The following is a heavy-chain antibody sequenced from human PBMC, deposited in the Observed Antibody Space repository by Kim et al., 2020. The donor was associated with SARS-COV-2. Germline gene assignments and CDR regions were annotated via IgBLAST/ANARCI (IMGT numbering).Heavy chain of an antibody. J-gene: IGHJ6*02. CDR3: ARGGGGWRNFYYGLDV. CDR1: GLIVINNY. V-gene: IGHV3-53*01. Sequence: GGSLRLSCAASGLIVINNYMNWVRQAPRKGLEWVSIIHSGGSTYYADSVKGRFTISRDNSKNTLYLQMNSLRPEDTAVYYCARGGGGWRNFYYGLDVWGQGTTVTVSS. CDR2: IHSGGST. D-gene: IGHD3-10*01.